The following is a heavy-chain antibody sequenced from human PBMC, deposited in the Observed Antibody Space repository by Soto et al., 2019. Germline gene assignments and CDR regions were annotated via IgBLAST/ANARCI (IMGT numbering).Heavy chain of an antibody. D-gene: IGHD4-17*01. J-gene: IGHJ4*02. Sequence: QVQLQESGPGLVKPSETLSLTCTVSGGSISSYYWSWIRQPPGKGLEWIGYIYYSGSTNYNPSLKSRATXSXDXXKSHLPLRLSSVTAADTAVYCCARHPTVTEYYFDSWGQGTLVTVAS. CDR1: GGSISSYY. CDR3: ARHPTVTEYYFDS. V-gene: IGHV4-59*08. CDR2: IYYSGST.